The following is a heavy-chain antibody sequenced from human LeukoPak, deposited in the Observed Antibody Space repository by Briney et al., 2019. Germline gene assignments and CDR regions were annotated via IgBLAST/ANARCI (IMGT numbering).Heavy chain of an antibody. V-gene: IGHV1-2*02. CDR1: GYTFPGYD. CDR3: VRAGYSATSCHTWFDP. CDR2: INPNSGDA. J-gene: IGHJ5*02. Sequence: ASVKVSCKASGYTFPGYDMHWVRQVPGQGLEWMGWINPNSGDANYAQNFQGRVTMTRDTSISTLYLELSRLRSDDTAMCYCVRAGYSATSCHTWFDPWGQGTLVTVSS. D-gene: IGHD2-2*02.